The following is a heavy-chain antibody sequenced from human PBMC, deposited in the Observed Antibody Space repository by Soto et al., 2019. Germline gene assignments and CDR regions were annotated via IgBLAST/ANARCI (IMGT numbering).Heavy chain of an antibody. Sequence: PGGSLRLSCEVSGFTFSDYYMSWIRQAPGRGLEWISYSSNGGTFTRYSDSVKGRFSISRDNTKNFLYLQMNSLRAEDTAVYYCARSGDNYNVLDYWGQGTPVTVSS. V-gene: IGHV3-11*06. CDR3: ARSGDNYNVLDY. J-gene: IGHJ4*02. CDR2: SSNGGTFT. D-gene: IGHD3-10*02. CDR1: GFTFSDYY.